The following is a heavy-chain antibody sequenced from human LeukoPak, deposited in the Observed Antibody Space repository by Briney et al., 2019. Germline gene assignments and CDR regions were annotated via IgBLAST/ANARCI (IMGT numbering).Heavy chain of an antibody. CDR1: GFTFSTYW. D-gene: IGHD6-13*01. CDR2: INTDGNST. Sequence: GGSLRLSCAASGFTFSTYWMHWVRQAPGKGLVWVSQINTDGNSTTYADSVKGPFTLSRDNAKNTLYLQMNSLRAEDTALYYCARELASGDWGQGTLVTVSS. CDR3: ARELASGD. V-gene: IGHV3-74*01. J-gene: IGHJ4*02.